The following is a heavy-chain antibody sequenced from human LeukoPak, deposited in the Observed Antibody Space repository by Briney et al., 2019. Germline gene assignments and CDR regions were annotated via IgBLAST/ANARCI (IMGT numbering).Heavy chain of an antibody. Sequence: GASVKVSCKASGYTFTTYDINWVRQATGQGLEWMGWMNPNSGNTGYAQKLQGRVTITRNTSISTAYIELSSLRSEDTAVYYCARWYCSSTSCQFDYWGQGTLVTVSS. J-gene: IGHJ4*02. D-gene: IGHD2-2*01. CDR1: GYTFTTYD. CDR2: MNPNSGNT. CDR3: ARWYCSSTSCQFDY. V-gene: IGHV1-8*03.